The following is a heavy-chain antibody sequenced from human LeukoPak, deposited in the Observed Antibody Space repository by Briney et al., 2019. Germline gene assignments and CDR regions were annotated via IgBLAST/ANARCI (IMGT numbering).Heavy chain of an antibody. D-gene: IGHD6-13*01. Sequence: ASVKVSCKASGYTFTGYYMHWVRQAPGQELGWMGWLSPNSGDTKFPQKFQGRVTVTRDTSISTAYMELSRLTSDDTAVYYCAGATDISSWYLAYWGQGTLVTVSS. J-gene: IGHJ4*02. CDR1: GYTFTGYY. CDR3: AGATDISSWYLAY. V-gene: IGHV1-2*02. CDR2: LSPNSGDT.